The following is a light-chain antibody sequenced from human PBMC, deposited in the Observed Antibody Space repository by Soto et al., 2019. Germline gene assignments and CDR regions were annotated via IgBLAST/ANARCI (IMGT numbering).Light chain of an antibody. CDR1: SGHSSFI. Sequence: QSALTQSSSASASLGSSVKLTCTLSSGHSSFIIAWHQQQPGKAPRFLMKLEGDGSYDKGSGVPDRFSGSSSGADRYLTISNLQFEDEADYYCETWDSNTWVFGGGTKVTVL. J-gene: IGLJ3*02. CDR3: ETWDSNTWV. V-gene: IGLV4-60*02. CDR2: LEGDGSY.